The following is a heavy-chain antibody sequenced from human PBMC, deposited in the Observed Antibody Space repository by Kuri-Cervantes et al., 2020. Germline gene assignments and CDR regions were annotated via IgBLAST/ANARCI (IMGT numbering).Heavy chain of an antibody. CDR1: GYSISSGYY. J-gene: IGHJ4*02. CDR3: ARHRGNAYGKMWDFDY. Sequence: SETLSLTCAVSGYSISSGYYWGWIRQPPGKGLEWIATMFHSGITYYNPSLKSRVTISVDTSKNHFSLRMSSMTAADTAVYYCARHRGNAYGKMWDFDYWGQGNLVTVSS. V-gene: IGHV4-38-2*01. D-gene: IGHD5-18*01. CDR2: MFHSGIT.